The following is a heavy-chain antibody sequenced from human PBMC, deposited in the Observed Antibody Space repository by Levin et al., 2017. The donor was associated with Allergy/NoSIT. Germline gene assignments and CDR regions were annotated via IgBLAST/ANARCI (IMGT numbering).Heavy chain of an antibody. V-gene: IGHV3-7*04. J-gene: IGHJ3*02. CDR3: AREIVATIYAAFDI. D-gene: IGHD5-12*01. Sequence: LSLTCAASGFTFSSYWMSWVRQAPGKGLEWVANIKQDGSEKYYVDSVKGRFTISRDNAKNSLYLQMNSLRAEDTAVYYCAREIVATIYAAFDIWGQGTMVTVSS. CDR2: IKQDGSEK. CDR1: GFTFSSYW.